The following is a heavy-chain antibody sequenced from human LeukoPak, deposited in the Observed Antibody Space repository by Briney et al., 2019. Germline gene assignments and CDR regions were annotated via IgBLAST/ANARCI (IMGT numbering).Heavy chain of an antibody. CDR3: ARLHYDSSGYYTGLFNY. CDR1: GFTFSSYW. CDR2: IKQDGSEK. J-gene: IGHJ4*02. D-gene: IGHD3-22*01. Sequence: GGSLRLSCAASGFTFSSYWMSWVRQAPGKGLEWVANIKQDGSEKYYVDSVKGRLTISRDNAKNSLYLQMNSLRAEDTAVYYCARLHYDSSGYYTGLFNYWGQGTLVTVSS. V-gene: IGHV3-7*01.